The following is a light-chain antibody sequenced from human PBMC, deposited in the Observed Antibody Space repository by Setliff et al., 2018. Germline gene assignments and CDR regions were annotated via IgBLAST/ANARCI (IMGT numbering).Light chain of an antibody. CDR1: SSDVGGYNY. CDR3: SSYAGSNNPYI. CDR2: DVS. J-gene: IGLJ1*01. Sequence: QSALAQPASVSGSPGQSITISCTGTSSDVGGYNYVSWYQQHPGKAPKLMIYDVSKRPPGVSNRFSGSKSGNTASLTVSGLQAEDEADYYCSSYAGSNNPYIFGTGTKV. V-gene: IGLV2-14*01.